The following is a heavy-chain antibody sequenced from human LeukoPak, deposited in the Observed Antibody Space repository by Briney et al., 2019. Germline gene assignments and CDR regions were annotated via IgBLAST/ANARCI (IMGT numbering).Heavy chain of an antibody. V-gene: IGHV3-23*01. CDR2: ISGSGGST. J-gene: IGHJ3*02. CDR3: AKDKVDTDAFDI. D-gene: IGHD5-18*01. CDR1: GFTFSSYA. Sequence: PGGSLRLSCAASGFTFSSYAMSWVRQAPGKGLEWVSAISGSGGSTYYADSVKGRFTISRDNSKNTLYLQINSLRAEDTAVYYCAKDKVDTDAFDIWGQGTMVTVSS.